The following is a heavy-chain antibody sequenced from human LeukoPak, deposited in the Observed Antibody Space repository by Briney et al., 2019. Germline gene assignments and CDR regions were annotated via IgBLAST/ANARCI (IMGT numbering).Heavy chain of an antibody. Sequence: PSETLSLTCAVYGGSFSVSYWSWIRQPPGKGLEWIGEINHSGSTNYNASLKSRVTIVVDTSKNQFSLKLSSVTAADTAVYYYARQQQWLVRIDYWGQGTLVTVSS. CDR2: INHSGST. D-gene: IGHD6-19*01. CDR1: GGSFSVSY. J-gene: IGHJ4*02. CDR3: ARQQQWLVRIDY. V-gene: IGHV4-34*01.